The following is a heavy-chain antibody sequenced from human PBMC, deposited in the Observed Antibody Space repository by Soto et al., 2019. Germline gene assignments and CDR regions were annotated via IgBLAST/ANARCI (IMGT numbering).Heavy chain of an antibody. V-gene: IGHV1-69*08. CDR3: AREYEHYYDSSGYYFDL. J-gene: IGHJ2*01. CDR2: IIPILGIA. CDR1: GGTFSSYT. Sequence: QVQLVQSGAEVKKPGSSVKVSCKASGGTFSSYTISWVRQAPGQGLEWMGRIIPILGIANYAQKFQGRVTITADKSTSTAYMELSSLRSEDTAVYYCAREYEHYYDSSGYYFDLWCRGTLVTVSS. D-gene: IGHD3-22*01.